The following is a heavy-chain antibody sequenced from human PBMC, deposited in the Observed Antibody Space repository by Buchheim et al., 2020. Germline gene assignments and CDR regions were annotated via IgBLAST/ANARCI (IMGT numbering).Heavy chain of an antibody. CDR3: ASPAGYAYGDSSLDS. J-gene: IGHJ4*02. Sequence: QAQLVESGGGVVQPGRSLRLSCVASGFDFNTYDVHWVRQAPGKGLDWVAVISFDGDNKNYADSVKGRFTISRDNSKNPLVLELNSLRAEDTAVYYCASPAGYAYGDSSLDSWGQGTL. CDR2: ISFDGDNK. D-gene: IGHD4-17*01. V-gene: IGHV3-30*03. CDR1: GFDFNTYD.